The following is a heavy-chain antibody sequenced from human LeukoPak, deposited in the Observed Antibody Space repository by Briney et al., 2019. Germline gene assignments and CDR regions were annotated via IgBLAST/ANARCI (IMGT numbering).Heavy chain of an antibody. Sequence: SETLSLTCTVSGGSISSYYWSWIRQPPGKGLEWIGYIYYSGSTNYNPSLKSRVAISVDTSKNQFSLKLSSVTAADTAVYYCARGNSGRFAFDIWGQGTMVTVSS. J-gene: IGHJ3*02. D-gene: IGHD4-23*01. CDR2: IYYSGST. CDR3: ARGNSGRFAFDI. CDR1: GGSISSYY. V-gene: IGHV4-59*08.